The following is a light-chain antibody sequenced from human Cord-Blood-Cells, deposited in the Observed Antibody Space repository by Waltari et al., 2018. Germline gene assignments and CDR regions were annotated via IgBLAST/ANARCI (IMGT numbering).Light chain of an antibody. CDR2: DAS. J-gene: IGKJ2*01. V-gene: IGKV1-5*01. CDR3: QQYNSYSYT. CDR1: QSISSW. Sequence: DIQMTQSPSTLSASVGDRVTITCRASQSISSWLAWYQQKPGKAPKLLIYDASMLESGVPSRFSGSGSGTEFTLTISSLQPDDFATYYCQQYNSYSYTFGQGTKLEIK.